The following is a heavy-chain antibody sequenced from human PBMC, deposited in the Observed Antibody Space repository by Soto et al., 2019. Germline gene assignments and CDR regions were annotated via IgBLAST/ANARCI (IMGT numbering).Heavy chain of an antibody. Sequence: PLWSVRLSCAPSGFIFSNGGRRWVRGAPGKGLEWVSSISSSGSYIYYADSVKGRFTIARDNAKNSLYLQMNSLRAEDTALYYRARSGLWFGEVLSYYCYYGMDVWGQGTTVPVSS. CDR1: GFIFSNGG. CDR3: ARSGLWFGEVLSYYCYYGMDV. J-gene: IGHJ6*02. D-gene: IGHD3-10*01. V-gene: IGHV3-21*01. CDR2: ISSSGSYI.